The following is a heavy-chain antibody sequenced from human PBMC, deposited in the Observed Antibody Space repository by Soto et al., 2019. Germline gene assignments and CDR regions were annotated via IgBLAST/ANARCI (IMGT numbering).Heavy chain of an antibody. V-gene: IGHV4-39*01. CDR3: ARRYSSGYTNWFEP. Sequence: LSLTCTVSGGSISSSSYYWGWIRQPPGKGLEWIGSIYYSGSTYYNPSLKSRVTISVDTSKNQFSLKLSSVTAADTAVYYCARRYSSGYTNWFEPWGEGTLVTVSS. CDR2: IYYSGST. J-gene: IGHJ5*02. CDR1: GGSISSSSYY. D-gene: IGHD6-19*01.